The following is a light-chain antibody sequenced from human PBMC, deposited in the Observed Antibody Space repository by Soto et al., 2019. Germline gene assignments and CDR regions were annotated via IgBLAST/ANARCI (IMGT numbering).Light chain of an antibody. CDR3: QQSLGIPYT. CDR1: QTISTY. J-gene: IGKJ2*01. CDR2: AAS. V-gene: IGKV1-39*01. Sequence: DIQMTQSPSSLSASVGDRVTITCRASQTISTYLNWYQQKPGKAPKILIYAASTLQSGVPSRFSGSGSGTDFTLTINSLQPEDFATYYFQQSLGIPYTFGQGTKLE.